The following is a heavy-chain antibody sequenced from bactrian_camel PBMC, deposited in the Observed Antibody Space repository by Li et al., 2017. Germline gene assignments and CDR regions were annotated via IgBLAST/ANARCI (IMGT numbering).Heavy chain of an antibody. D-gene: IGHD1*01. CDR3: AASGSLSWGNLQYWLLREVTYSF. Sequence: HVQLVESGGGSVQPGGSLRISCATSGFTFSSSALNWARQAPGQRVEWISCIEAGGKTYYADSVKGRFTISKDNDKNTLYLQMNSLKPEDTAMYYCAASGSLSWGNLQYWLLREVTYSFWGQGTQVTVS. CDR1: GFTFSSSA. J-gene: IGHJ4*01. CDR2: IEAGGKT. V-gene: IGHV3S9*01.